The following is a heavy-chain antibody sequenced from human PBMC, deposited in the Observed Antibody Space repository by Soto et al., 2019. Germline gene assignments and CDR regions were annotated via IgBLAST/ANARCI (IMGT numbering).Heavy chain of an antibody. CDR3: ARGQRGGYYNYY. J-gene: IGHJ4*02. V-gene: IGHV3-74*01. CDR2: INSGGITT. CDR1: GFTFSSYW. Sequence: EVQLVESGGGLVQPGGSLRLSCAASGFTFSSYWMHWVRQVPGKGLVWVSRINSGGITTNYADSVKGRFTISRDDAKNTVYLQVDSLTAEDTAVYYCARGQRGGYYNYYWGQGTLVTVSS. D-gene: IGHD3-22*01.